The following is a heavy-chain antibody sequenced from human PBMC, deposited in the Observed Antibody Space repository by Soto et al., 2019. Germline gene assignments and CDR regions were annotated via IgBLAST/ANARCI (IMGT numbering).Heavy chain of an antibody. D-gene: IGHD3-16*02. CDR3: NRPVAYIWGSYRAEIDY. Sequence: GGSLRLSCAASGFTFSSYAMSWVRQAPGKGLEWVSAISGSGGSTYYADSVKGRFTISRDNSKNTLYLQMNSLRAEDTAVYYCNRPVAYIWGSYRAEIDYWGQGTLVTVSS. V-gene: IGHV3-23*01. CDR2: ISGSGGST. CDR1: GFTFSSYA. J-gene: IGHJ4*02.